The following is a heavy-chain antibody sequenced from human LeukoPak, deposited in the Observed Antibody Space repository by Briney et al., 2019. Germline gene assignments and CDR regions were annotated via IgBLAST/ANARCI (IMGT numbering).Heavy chain of an antibody. CDR2: IIPIFGQA. D-gene: IGHD6-13*01. CDR3: ASTQIAAAGTNWFDG. CDR1: VGTFSSYA. V-gene: IGHV1-69*13. Sequence: SLKVSCKASVGTFSSYAISWVSEAPGQWREWMGGIIPIFGQANYAQKFQGRVTITADESARTAYMELSSLRSEETAVYYCASTQIAAAGTNWFDGWGQGTLVTVSS. J-gene: IGHJ5*02.